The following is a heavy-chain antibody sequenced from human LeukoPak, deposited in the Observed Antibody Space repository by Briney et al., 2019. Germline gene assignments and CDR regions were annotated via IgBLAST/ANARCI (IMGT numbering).Heavy chain of an antibody. CDR3: ERGTSYYDSRAFDY. CDR2: ITGSGGST. J-gene: IGHJ4*02. V-gene: IGHV3-23*01. CDR1: GFTFSSYA. Sequence: GGSLRLSCAASGFTFSSYAMSWVRQAPGKGREWVSAITGSGGSTYYADSVKGRFTISRDSAKNSLYLQMNSLRAEDTAVSYCERGTSYYDSRAFDYWGQGTLVTVSS. D-gene: IGHD3-22*01.